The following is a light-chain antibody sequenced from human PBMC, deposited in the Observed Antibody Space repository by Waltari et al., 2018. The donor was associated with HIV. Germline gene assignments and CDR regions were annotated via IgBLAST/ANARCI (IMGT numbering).Light chain of an antibody. Sequence: QSVLTQPPSASGTPGQTVIISCSGTNSQIGHNYLYCFQQLPGATPKLLIYRNNQRPAGVPDRFSGSKSGTSASLAIRGLRPEDEADYYCAAWDDSLSGRVVFGGGTKLTVL. CDR3: AAWDDSLSGRVV. CDR2: RNN. CDR1: NSQIGHNY. V-gene: IGLV1-47*01. J-gene: IGLJ2*01.